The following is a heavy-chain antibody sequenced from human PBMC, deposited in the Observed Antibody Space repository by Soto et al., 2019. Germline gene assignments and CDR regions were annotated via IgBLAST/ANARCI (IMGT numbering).Heavy chain of an antibody. CDR1: GGSISSSSYY. V-gene: IGHV4-39*01. D-gene: IGHD2-21*02. Sequence: SETLSLTCTVSGGSISSSSYYWGWIRQPPGKGLEWIGSIYYSGSTYYNPSLKSRVTISVDTSKNQFSLKLSSVTAADTAVYYCARIFPIVVVTAIPYYFDYWGQGTLVTVS. CDR2: IYYSGST. J-gene: IGHJ4*02. CDR3: ARIFPIVVVTAIPYYFDY.